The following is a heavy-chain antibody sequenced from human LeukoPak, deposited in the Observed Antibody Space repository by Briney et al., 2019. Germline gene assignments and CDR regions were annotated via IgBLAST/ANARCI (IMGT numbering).Heavy chain of an antibody. CDR3: ATPVKYGSGSYYNALNYYYYGMDV. CDR2: INPSGGST. J-gene: IGHJ6*02. V-gene: IGHV1-46*01. D-gene: IGHD3-10*01. Sequence: ASVKVSCKASGYTFTSYYMHWVRQAPGQGLEWMGIINPSGGSTSYAQKFQGRVTMTRDTSTSTVYMELSSLRSEDTAVYYCATPVKYGSGSYYNALNYYYYGMDVWGQGTTVTVSS. CDR1: GYTFTSYY.